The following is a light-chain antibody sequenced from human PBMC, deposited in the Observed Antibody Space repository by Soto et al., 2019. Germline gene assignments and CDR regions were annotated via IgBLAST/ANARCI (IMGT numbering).Light chain of an antibody. J-gene: IGKJ1*01. CDR3: QQYYSTPWT. CDR1: QSSLYNSNKKNY. V-gene: IGKV4-1*01. CDR2: WAS. Sequence: DXVMTQSRESLAVALGEGATMKGDSSQSSLYNSNKKNYLAWYQQKTGQPPNLLIYWASTGESGGTDRFSGSGSRTDLTLTFSSLQADDVAVDYCQQYYSTPWTLGQGTKGDI.